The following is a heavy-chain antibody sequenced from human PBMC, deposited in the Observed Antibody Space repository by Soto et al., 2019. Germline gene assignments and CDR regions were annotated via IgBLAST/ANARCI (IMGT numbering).Heavy chain of an antibody. CDR2: IYYSGTT. D-gene: IGHD3-10*01. Sequence: SETLSLTCTVSGGSISSGDYYWSWIRQPPGKGLEWIGHIYYSGTTYHNPSLQSRVSMSIDTSKNQFSLNLSSVTAADTAVYYCARVGSGYHGSGTYPYGLDVWGQGTTVT. J-gene: IGHJ6*02. CDR3: ARVGSGYHGSGTYPYGLDV. V-gene: IGHV4-30-4*01. CDR1: GGSISSGDYY.